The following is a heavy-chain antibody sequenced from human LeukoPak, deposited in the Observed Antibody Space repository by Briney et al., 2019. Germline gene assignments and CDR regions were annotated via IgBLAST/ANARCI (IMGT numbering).Heavy chain of an antibody. J-gene: IGHJ4*02. V-gene: IGHV3-7*01. CDR3: ARASGSGWYVFDH. Sequence: GGSLRLSCAASGFTFSSYWMSWVRQAPGKGLEWVANIKQDGSEKYYVDSVKGRFTISRDNAKNSLYLQMNSLRAEDTAVYYCARASGSGWYVFDHWGQGTLVTVSS. D-gene: IGHD6-19*01. CDR1: GFTFSSYW. CDR2: IKQDGSEK.